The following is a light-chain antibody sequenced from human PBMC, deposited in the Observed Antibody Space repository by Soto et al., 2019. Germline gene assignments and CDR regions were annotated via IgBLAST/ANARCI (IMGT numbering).Light chain of an antibody. CDR1: SSDVGNYKY. CDR3: FSYTSSGTYV. J-gene: IGLJ1*01. V-gene: IGLV2-14*01. Sequence: QSVLTQPASVSGSPGQSIIISCTGTSSDVGNYKYVSWYQRHPGKAPKLMIYEVSNRPSGVSNRFSGSKSGNTASLTISGLQAEDETDYYCFSYTSSGTYVFGTGTKVTVL. CDR2: EVS.